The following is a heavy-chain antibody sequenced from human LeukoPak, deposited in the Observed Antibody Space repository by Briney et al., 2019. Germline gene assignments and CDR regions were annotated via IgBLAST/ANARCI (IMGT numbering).Heavy chain of an antibody. V-gene: IGHV5-51*01. J-gene: IGHJ4*02. Sequence: GESLKISCKASGYKFTNYWIGWVRQMPGKGLEWMTIIYPGDSETRYSPSFQGQVTISADKSIGTTYLQWSSLKASDTAIYYCARRHSYSYVDYWGQGTLVTVSS. D-gene: IGHD3-16*02. CDR2: IYPGDSET. CDR3: ARRHSYSYVDY. CDR1: GYKFTNYW.